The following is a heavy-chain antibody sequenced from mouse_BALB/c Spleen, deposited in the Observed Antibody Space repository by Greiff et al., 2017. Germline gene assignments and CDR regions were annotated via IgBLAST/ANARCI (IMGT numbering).Heavy chain of an antibody. CDR3: ARVGNVGFAY. V-gene: IGHV5-9-4*01. CDR1: GFTFSSYA. J-gene: IGHJ3*01. Sequence: DVKLVESGGGLVKPGGSLKLSCAASGFTFSSYAMSWVRQSPEKRLEWVAEISSGGSYTYYPDIVTGRFTISRDNAKNTLYLEMSSLRSEDTAMYYCARVGNVGFAYWGQGTLVTVSA. CDR2: ISSGGSYT.